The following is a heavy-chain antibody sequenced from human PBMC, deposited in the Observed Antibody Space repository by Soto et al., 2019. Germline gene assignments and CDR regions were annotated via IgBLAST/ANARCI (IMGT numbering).Heavy chain of an antibody. CDR3: ARGNDILTGYYSAGYYFDY. D-gene: IGHD3-9*01. V-gene: IGHV3-33*01. CDR1: GFTFSSYG. Sequence: QVQLVESGGGVVQPGRSLRLSCAASGFTFSSYGMHWVRQAPGKGLEWVAVIWYDGRNKYYADSVKGRFTIARDNSKNTLYLQMNSLRAEDTAVYYCARGNDILTGYYSAGYYFDYWGQGTLVTVSS. J-gene: IGHJ4*02. CDR2: IWYDGRNK.